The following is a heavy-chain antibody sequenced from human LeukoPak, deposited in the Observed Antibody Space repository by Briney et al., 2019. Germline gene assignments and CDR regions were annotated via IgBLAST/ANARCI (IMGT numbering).Heavy chain of an antibody. D-gene: IGHD3-10*01. Sequence: SETLSLTCTVSGGSISSSYYWGWIRQPPGKGLDWIGSIYYDGSTYYNPSLRSRVTTSVDTSKNQFSLKLTSVTAADTAVYYCARHGNHYYGSGGFDYWGQGTLVTVSS. CDR2: IYYDGST. CDR1: GGSISSSYY. V-gene: IGHV4-39*01. J-gene: IGHJ4*02. CDR3: ARHGNHYYGSGGFDY.